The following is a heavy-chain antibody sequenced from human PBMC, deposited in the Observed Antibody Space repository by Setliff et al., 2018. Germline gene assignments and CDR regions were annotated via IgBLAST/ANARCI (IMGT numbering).Heavy chain of an antibody. D-gene: IGHD3-22*01. CDR3: VRDDADNYDAFDN. V-gene: IGHV3-7*01. CDR2: IKQDGSTK. J-gene: IGHJ3*02. CDR1: GFTFSGSA. Sequence: GGSLRLSCAASGFTFSGSAMHWVRQASGKGLEWVADIKQDGSTKYYLDSVKGRFTISRDNAKRSLYLQMNGLRADDTGVYYCVRDDADNYDAFDNWGQGTLVTVSS.